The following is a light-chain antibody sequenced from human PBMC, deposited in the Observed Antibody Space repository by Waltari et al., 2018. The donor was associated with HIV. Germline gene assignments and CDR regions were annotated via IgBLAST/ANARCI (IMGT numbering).Light chain of an antibody. Sequence: QSALTQPASVSGSPGQSITISCTGTTSDVGTYDFVSWYQQHPGKAPKLIIFEVSELPSGVSDRFSGSKSGNTASLTISGLQADDEADYYCCSFAASSTLLFGGGTRLTVL. CDR2: EVS. CDR3: CSFAASSTLL. J-gene: IGLJ2*01. V-gene: IGLV2-23*02. CDR1: TSDVGTYDF.